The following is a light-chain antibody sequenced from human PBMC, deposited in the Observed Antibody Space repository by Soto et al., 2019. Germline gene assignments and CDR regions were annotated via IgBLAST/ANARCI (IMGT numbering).Light chain of an antibody. J-gene: IGLJ1*01. V-gene: IGLV2-14*01. CDR3: SSYTANNTRL. CDR2: EVS. Sequence: QSALTQPASVSGSPGQAITISCTGTSSDLGGYNYVSWDQHRPGEAPQLIIYEVSYRPSGVSNRFSGSKSGNTASLTISGLQAEDEADYYCSSYTANNTRLFGTGTKLTVL. CDR1: SSDLGGYNY.